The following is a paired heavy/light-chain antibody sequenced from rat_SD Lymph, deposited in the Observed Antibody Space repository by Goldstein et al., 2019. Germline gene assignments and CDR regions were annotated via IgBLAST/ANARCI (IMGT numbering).Heavy chain of an antibody. Sequence: QVTLKESGPGILQPSQTLSLTCSFSGFLLSASSVGVGWIRQPSGKGLEWLATIGWEDVKHYNPSLKSRLTISKDTSNNQVFLKITSVDTADTGTYYCAHSDYYYFDYWGQGVMVTVSS. J-gene: IGHJ2*01. D-gene: IGHD1-6*01. CDR3: AHSDYYYFDY. CDR2: IGWEDVK. V-gene: IGHV8-31*01. CDR1: GFLLSASSVG.
Light chain of an antibody. CDR1: EDIYDI. CDR3: QNGLSAPLT. Sequence: DIQMTQSPASLSASLGETVTIECLASEDIYDILAWYQQKPGKSPQLLIYDASSLHTGVPSRFSGSGSGTQYSLKINSLQPEDFASYYCQNGLSAPLTFGSGTKLEIK. J-gene: IGKJ5*01. V-gene: IGKV12S29*01. CDR2: DAS.